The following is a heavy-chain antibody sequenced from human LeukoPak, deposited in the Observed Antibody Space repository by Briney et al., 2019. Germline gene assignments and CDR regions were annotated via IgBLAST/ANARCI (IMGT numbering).Heavy chain of an antibody. V-gene: IGHV3-21*01. D-gene: IGHD3-22*01. Sequence: GGSLRLSCAASGFTFSSYSMNWVRQAPGKGLEWVSSISSSSSYIYYADSVKGRFTISRDNAKNSLYLRMNSLRAEDTAVYYCARTPRITMIVDAFDIWGQGTMVTVSS. CDR2: ISSSSSYI. J-gene: IGHJ3*02. CDR1: GFTFSSYS. CDR3: ARTPRITMIVDAFDI.